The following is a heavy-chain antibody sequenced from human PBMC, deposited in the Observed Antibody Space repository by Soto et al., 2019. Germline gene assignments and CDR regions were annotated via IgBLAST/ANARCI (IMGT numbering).Heavy chain of an antibody. CDR3: ARHVYCSGGSCYPSPLSWFDP. D-gene: IGHD2-15*01. V-gene: IGHV4-39*01. J-gene: IGHJ5*02. CDR2: IYYSGST. CDR1: GGSISSSSYY. Sequence: SETMSLTCTVSGGSISSSSYYWGWIRQPPGKGLEWIGSIYYSGSTYYNPSLKSRVTISVDTSKNQFSLKLSSVTAADTAVYYCARHVYCSGGSCYPSPLSWFDPWGQGTLVTVSS.